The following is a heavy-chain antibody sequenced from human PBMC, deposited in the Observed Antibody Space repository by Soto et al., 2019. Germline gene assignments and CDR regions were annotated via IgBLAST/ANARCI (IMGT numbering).Heavy chain of an antibody. D-gene: IGHD2-8*01. CDR3: ARQYCSDGVCYSAYYYAMDV. Sequence: SETLSLTCTVSGGSISSTSYYWGWIRQPPGKGLEWIGSIYFSGNTYYSPSLQSRVTISVDTSKNQFSLKLSSVTTADTAVYYCARQYCSDGVCYSAYYYAMDVWGQGTTVTVS. CDR2: IYFSGNT. J-gene: IGHJ6*02. V-gene: IGHV4-39*01. CDR1: GGSISSTSYY.